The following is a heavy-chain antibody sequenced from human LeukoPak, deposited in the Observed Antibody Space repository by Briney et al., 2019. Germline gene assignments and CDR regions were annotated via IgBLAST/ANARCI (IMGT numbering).Heavy chain of an antibody. CDR2: INPSGGST. Sequence: GASVKVSCKASGYTFTGYYIHWVRQAPGQGLEWMGIINPSGGSTSYAQKFQGRVTMTRDTSTSTVYMELSSLRSEDTAVYYCAREMAASLYYYYGMDVWGQGTTVTVSS. CDR3: AREMAASLYYYYGMDV. V-gene: IGHV1-46*01. CDR1: GYTFTGYY. D-gene: IGHD2-15*01. J-gene: IGHJ6*02.